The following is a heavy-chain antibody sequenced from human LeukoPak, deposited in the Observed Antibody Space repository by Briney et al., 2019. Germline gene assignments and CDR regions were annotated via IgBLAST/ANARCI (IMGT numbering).Heavy chain of an antibody. V-gene: IGHV4-39*07. D-gene: IGHD3-22*01. CDR1: GGSISSSSYY. CDR3: ARDSSGYNYYFDY. Sequence: SETLSLTCTVSGGSISSSSYYWGWIRQPPGKGLEWIGSIYYSGSTYYNPSLKSGVTISVDTSKNQFSLRLSSVTAADTAVYYCARDSSGYNYYFDYWGQGTLVTVSS. J-gene: IGHJ4*02. CDR2: IYYSGST.